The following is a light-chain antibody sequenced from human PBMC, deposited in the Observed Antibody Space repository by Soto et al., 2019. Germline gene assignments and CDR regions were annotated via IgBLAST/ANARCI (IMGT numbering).Light chain of an antibody. V-gene: IGKV3-15*01. Sequence: EIVMTQSPATLSVSPWDRATLSCRASQDIGSAVAWYHQRSGQAPRLLIFDASIRVPTTPARFSGSVSGTEFTLTISSLESEDFAVYFCQQYGDRPRTFGQGTKVDIK. J-gene: IGKJ1*01. CDR1: QDIGSA. CDR3: QQYGDRPRT. CDR2: DAS.